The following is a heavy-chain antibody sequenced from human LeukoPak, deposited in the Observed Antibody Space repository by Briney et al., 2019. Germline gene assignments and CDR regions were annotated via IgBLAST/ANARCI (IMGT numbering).Heavy chain of an antibody. CDR1: GFTFSSFD. CDR3: ARGPPRGKYYYMDV. D-gene: IGHD1-1*01. Sequence: GGSLRLSCAASGFTFSSFDMHWVRQPTGQGLEWVSTIGTASDTCYPGSVEGRFTLSRDNAKNSLHLQMNSLTAGDTAVYYCARGPPRGKYYYMDVWGKGTTVTVSS. CDR2: IGTASDT. V-gene: IGHV3-13*01. J-gene: IGHJ6*03.